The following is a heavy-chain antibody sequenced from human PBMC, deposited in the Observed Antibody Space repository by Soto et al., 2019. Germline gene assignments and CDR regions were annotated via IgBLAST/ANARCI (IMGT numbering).Heavy chain of an antibody. CDR2: ISGSGGST. CDR3: AKDPCSSTSCYRPWFDP. J-gene: IGHJ5*02. V-gene: IGHV3-23*01. D-gene: IGHD2-2*01. Sequence: GGSLRLSCAASGFTFSSYAMSWVRQAPGKGLEWVSAISGSGGSTYYADSVKGRFTVSRDNSKNTLYLQMNSLRAEDTAVYYCAKDPCSSTSCYRPWFDPWGQGTLVTVSS. CDR1: GFTFSSYA.